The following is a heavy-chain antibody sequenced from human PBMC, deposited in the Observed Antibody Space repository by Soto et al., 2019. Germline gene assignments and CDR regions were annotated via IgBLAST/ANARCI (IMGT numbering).Heavy chain of an antibody. CDR1: GYSISSGDY. CDR2: IYHSGST. J-gene: IGHJ4*02. D-gene: IGHD5-18*01. CDR3: ARGPDTAMASHFDH. Sequence: XETLSLTWAVSGYSISSGDYWGWIRQPPGKGLEWIGSIYHSGSTYYNPSLKSRVTISVDTSKNQFSLKLSSVTAADTAVYYCARGPDTAMASHFDHWGQGTLVTVSS. V-gene: IGHV4-38-2*01.